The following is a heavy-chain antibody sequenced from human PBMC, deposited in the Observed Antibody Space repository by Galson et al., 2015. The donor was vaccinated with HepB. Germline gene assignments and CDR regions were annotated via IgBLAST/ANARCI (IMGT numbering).Heavy chain of an antibody. CDR2: ISAYNGNT. J-gene: IGHJ5*02. CDR3: ARDEDCTNGVCYRNNWFDP. D-gene: IGHD2-8*01. Sequence: SVKVSCKASGYTFTSYGISWVRQAPGQGLEWMGWISAYNGNTNYAQKLQGRVTMTTDTSTSTAYMELRSLRSDDTAVYYRARDEDCTNGVCYRNNWFDPWGQGTLVTVSS. CDR1: GYTFTSYG. V-gene: IGHV1-18*01.